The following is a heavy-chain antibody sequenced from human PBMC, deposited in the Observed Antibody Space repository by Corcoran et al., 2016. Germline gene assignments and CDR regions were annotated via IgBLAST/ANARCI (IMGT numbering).Heavy chain of an antibody. CDR3: TVDPPAHCSTTSCSY. J-gene: IGHJ4*02. CDR1: GFTFSNAW. D-gene: IGHD2-2*01. CDR2: IKIKTEGGTT. V-gene: IGHV3-15*07. Sequence: EVQLVESGGGLVNPGGSLRLSCAASGFTFSNAWMNWVHQAPGKGLEWVGRIKIKTEGGTTDYAEPVKGRFTISRDDSKNTLFLQMNSLKTEDTAVYYCTVDPPAHCSTTSCSYWGQGTLVTVSS.